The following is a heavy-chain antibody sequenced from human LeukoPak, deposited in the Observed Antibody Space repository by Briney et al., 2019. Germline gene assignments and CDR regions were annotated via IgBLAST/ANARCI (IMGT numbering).Heavy chain of an antibody. CDR2: INPDGTVP. Sequence: GGSLRLSCAASGFTFNVLWLTWVRQAPGKGLEWVANINPDGTVPSYVDSVKGRFTISRDNANNSLYLQLNSLRPEDTALYYCVKGNWGDYWGQGALVTVSS. D-gene: IGHD7-27*01. CDR1: GFTFNVLW. J-gene: IGHJ4*02. CDR3: VKGNWGDY. V-gene: IGHV3-7*01.